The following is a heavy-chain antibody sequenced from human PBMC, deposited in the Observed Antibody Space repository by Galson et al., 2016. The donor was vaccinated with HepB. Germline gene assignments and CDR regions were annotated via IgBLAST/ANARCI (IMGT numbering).Heavy chain of an antibody. J-gene: IGHJ4*02. CDR2: ITESGDNT. Sequence: SLRLSCAASGLTFSNYAMSWVRQAPGKGLEWVSAITESGDNTYYADSVTGRFSISRDNSKSTLYLQMNSLTAEDTAVYYCASGSQVGAKRPFDYWGQGTLVTVSS. V-gene: IGHV3-23*01. D-gene: IGHD1-26*01. CDR3: ASGSQVGAKRPFDY. CDR1: GLTFSNYA.